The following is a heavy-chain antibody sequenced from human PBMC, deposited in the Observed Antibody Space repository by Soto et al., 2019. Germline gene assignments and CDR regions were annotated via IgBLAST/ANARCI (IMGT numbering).Heavy chain of an antibody. V-gene: IGHV4-30-2*01. J-gene: IGHJ4*02. CDR2: VYHSGST. D-gene: IGHD6-13*01. CDR3: ASSHAGAHITAAVH. CDR1: GGSISSSGYS. Sequence: QLQLQESGSGLVKPSQTLSLTCAVSGGSISSSGYSWSWIRQPPGKGLEWVGYVYHSGSTYYNPSLKSRVTISVDRSKNQFSLKLSSVTAADTPVYYCASSHAGAHITAAVHWGQGTLVTVSS.